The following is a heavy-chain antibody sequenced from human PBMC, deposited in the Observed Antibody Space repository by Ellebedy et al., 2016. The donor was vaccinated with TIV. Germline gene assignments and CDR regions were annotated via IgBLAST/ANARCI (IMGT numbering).Heavy chain of an antibody. Sequence: GESLKISCAASGFTFSSYWMSWVRQAPGKGLEWVANIKQDGSKRFYVDSVKGRITISRDNAKNSLYLQMNSLRDEDTAVYYCAVGFSSGYWGQGTLVTVSS. CDR1: GFTFSSYW. V-gene: IGHV3-7*01. CDR3: AVGFSSGY. CDR2: IKQDGSKR. D-gene: IGHD6-19*01. J-gene: IGHJ4*02.